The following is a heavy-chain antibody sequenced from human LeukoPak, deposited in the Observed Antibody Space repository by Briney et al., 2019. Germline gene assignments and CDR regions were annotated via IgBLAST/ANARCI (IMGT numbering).Heavy chain of an antibody. Sequence: GGSLRLSCAASGFTFNLYSMNWHRRAPAKGVEWVSSISPDSNYKYYVDSVKGRFTISRDNAKSSLYLQMNSLRAEDTAVYYCVRGGYRGFDYEYWGQGTLVTVSS. V-gene: IGHV3-21*01. D-gene: IGHD5-12*01. CDR3: VRGGYRGFDYEY. CDR2: ISPDSNYK. CDR1: GFTFNLYS. J-gene: IGHJ4*02.